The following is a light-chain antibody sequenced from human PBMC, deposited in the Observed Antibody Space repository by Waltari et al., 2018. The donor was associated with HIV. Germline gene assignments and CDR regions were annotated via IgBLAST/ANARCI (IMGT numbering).Light chain of an antibody. V-gene: IGLV3-21*01. CDR3: QVWDSGSDHV. Sequence: SYVLTQPPSISVAPGKTAKITCGGNKIGNRDVHWYQQQAGQAPILVIYDDDDRPSGIPGRFSGSNAENTATLTSNRIEVGDEADYYCQVWDSGSDHVFGSGTTVTVL. CDR2: DDD. J-gene: IGLJ1*01. CDR1: KIGNRD.